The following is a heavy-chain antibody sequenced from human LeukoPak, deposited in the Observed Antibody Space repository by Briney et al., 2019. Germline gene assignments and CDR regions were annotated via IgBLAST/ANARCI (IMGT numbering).Heavy chain of an antibody. CDR3: AKNGDRGAYCSGGSCYPYYYYYMDV. V-gene: IGHV3-23*01. D-gene: IGHD2-15*01. CDR2: ISGTGGAT. J-gene: IGHJ6*03. Sequence: GGSLRLSCAASGFMFTSYWMGWVRQAPGKGLEWVSAISGTGGATYYADSVKGRFTISRDNSKNTLYLQMNSLRAEDTAVYYCAKNGDRGAYCSGGSCYPYYYYYMDVWGKGTTVTISS. CDR1: GFMFTSYW.